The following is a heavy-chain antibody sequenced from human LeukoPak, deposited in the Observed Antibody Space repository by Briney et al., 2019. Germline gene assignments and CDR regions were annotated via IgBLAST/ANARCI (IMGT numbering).Heavy chain of an antibody. Sequence: PGGSLRLSCAASGFTFSSYAMSWVRQAPGKGLERVSAICGSGGSTYYADSVKGRFTISRGNSKNTLYLQMNSLRAEDTAVYYCAKVAAALIDYWGQGTLVTVSS. D-gene: IGHD6-13*01. CDR3: AKVAAALIDY. CDR2: ICGSGGST. V-gene: IGHV3-23*01. J-gene: IGHJ4*02. CDR1: GFTFSSYA.